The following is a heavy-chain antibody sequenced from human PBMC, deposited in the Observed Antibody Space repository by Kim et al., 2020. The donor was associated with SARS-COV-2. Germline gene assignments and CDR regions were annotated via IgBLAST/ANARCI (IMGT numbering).Heavy chain of an antibody. Sequence: GGSLRLSCVGSGLTFTNFWLSWVRQAPGRGLEGVANIGENGGERSYADAVKGRFTISRDNARNPAYLQMNYLRVNDPAVYYCRRATYGSWGQGTLVT. J-gene: IGHJ5*02. CDR3: RRATYGS. CDR1: GLTFTNFW. D-gene: IGHD4-17*01. CDR2: IGENGGER. V-gene: IGHV3-7*05.